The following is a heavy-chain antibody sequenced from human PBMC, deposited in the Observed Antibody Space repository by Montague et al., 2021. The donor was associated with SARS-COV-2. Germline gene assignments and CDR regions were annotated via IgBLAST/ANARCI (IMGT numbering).Heavy chain of an antibody. CDR3: ARRGYYGSSGYHCHFDL. CDR2: ITSNGKT. CDR1: GGSISDHY. V-gene: IGHV4-4*09. Sequence: SETLSLTCTVSGGSISDHYWSWIRQSPGKGLEWIGDITSNGKTNYNPSLKSRVTLSADASRNEFSLKLDSVTAADTAVYFCARRGYYGSSGYHCHFDLWGRGILVTVSS. D-gene: IGHD2-15*01. J-gene: IGHJ2*01.